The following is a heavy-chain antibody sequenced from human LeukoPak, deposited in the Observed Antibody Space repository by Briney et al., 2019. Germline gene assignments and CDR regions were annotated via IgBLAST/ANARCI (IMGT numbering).Heavy chain of an antibody. CDR3: ARERRGYSLWPKADY. D-gene: IGHD5-18*01. V-gene: IGHV1-69*05. CDR2: IIPIFGTA. CDR1: GGTFSSYA. J-gene: IGHJ4*02. Sequence: SVKVSCKASGGTFSSYAISWVRQAPGQGLEWMGRIIPIFGTANYAQKFQGRVTITTDESTSTAYMELSSLRSEDTALYYCARERRGYSLWPKADYWSQGTLVTVSS.